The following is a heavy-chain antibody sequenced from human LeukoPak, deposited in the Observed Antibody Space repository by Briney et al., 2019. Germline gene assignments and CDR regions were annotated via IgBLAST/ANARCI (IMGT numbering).Heavy chain of an antibody. CDR3: ASLAVYYYGSGSYSRDY. D-gene: IGHD3-10*01. J-gene: IGHJ4*02. CDR1: GFTFSSYE. Sequence: GGSLRLSCAASGFTFSSYEMNWVRQAPGKGLEWVSYISSSGSTIYYADSVKGRFTISRDNAKNSLYLQMNSLRAEDTAVYYCASLAVYYYGSGSYSRDYWGQGTLVTVSS. CDR2: ISSSGSTI. V-gene: IGHV3-48*03.